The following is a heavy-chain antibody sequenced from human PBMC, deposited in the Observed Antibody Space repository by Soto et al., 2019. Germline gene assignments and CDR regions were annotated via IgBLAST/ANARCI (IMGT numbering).Heavy chain of an antibody. J-gene: IGHJ3*02. Sequence: PGGSLRLSCAASGFTFGTYWMSWVRQAPGKGLEWVSSISSSSSYIYYADSVKGRFTISRDNAKNSLYLQMNSLRAEDTAVYYCARVAMIVVVNGAFDIWGQGTMVTVSS. CDR2: ISSSSSYI. V-gene: IGHV3-21*04. CDR3: ARVAMIVVVNGAFDI. D-gene: IGHD3-22*01. CDR1: GFTFGTYW.